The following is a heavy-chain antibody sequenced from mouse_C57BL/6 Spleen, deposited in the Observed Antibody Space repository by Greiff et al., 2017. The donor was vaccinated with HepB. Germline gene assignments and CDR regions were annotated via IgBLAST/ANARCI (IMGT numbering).Heavy chain of an antibody. D-gene: IGHD2-5*01. Sequence: QVHVKQSGAELARPGASVKLSCKASGYTFTSYGISWVKQRTGQGLEWIGEIYPRSGNTYYNEKFKGKATLTADKSSSTAYMELRSLTSEDSAVYFCASYYSNYFFDYWGQGTTLTVSS. CDR1: GYTFTSYG. V-gene: IGHV1-81*01. J-gene: IGHJ2*01. CDR2: IYPRSGNT. CDR3: ASYYSNYFFDY.